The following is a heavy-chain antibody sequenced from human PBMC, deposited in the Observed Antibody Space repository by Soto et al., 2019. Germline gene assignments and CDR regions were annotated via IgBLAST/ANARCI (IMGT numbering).Heavy chain of an antibody. D-gene: IGHD1-1*01. CDR2: ISWNSGSI. V-gene: IGHV3-9*01. J-gene: IGHJ6*02. CDR1: GFTFDDYA. Sequence: GGSLRLSCAASGFTFDDYAMHWVLQAPGKGLEWVSGISWNSGSIGYADSVKGRFTISRDNAKNSLYLQMNSLRAEDTALYYCAKGATGTSRVGYYYYGMDVWGQGTTVTVSS. CDR3: AKGATGTSRVGYYYYGMDV.